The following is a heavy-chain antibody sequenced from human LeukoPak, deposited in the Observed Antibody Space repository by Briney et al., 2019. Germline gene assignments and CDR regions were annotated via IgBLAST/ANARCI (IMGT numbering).Heavy chain of an antibody. CDR3: ARPNPTEAFDY. J-gene: IGHJ4*02. V-gene: IGHV2-5*02. D-gene: IGHD1-1*01. CDR2: IYWDDDK. Sequence: SGPTLVNPTQTLTLTCTFSGFSLSTSGMCVGWIRQPPGKALEWLALIYWDDDKRYSPSLKSRLTITKDTSKNQVVLTMTNMDPVDTATYYCARPNPTEAFDYWGQGTLVTVSS. CDR1: GFSLSTSGMC.